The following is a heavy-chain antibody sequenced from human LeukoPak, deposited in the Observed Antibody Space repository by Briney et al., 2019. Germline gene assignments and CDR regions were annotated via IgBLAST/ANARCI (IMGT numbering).Heavy chain of an antibody. CDR2: ISGSGGST. D-gene: IGHD3-22*01. J-gene: IGHJ3*02. CDR3: ANTDYYDSSPDAFDI. CDR1: GFTFSSYA. Sequence: GGSLRPSCAASGFTFSSYAMSWVRQAPGKGLEWVSAISGSGGSTYYADSVKGRFTISRDNSKNTLYLQMNSLRAEDTAVYYCANTDYYDSSPDAFDIWGQGTMVTVSS. V-gene: IGHV3-23*01.